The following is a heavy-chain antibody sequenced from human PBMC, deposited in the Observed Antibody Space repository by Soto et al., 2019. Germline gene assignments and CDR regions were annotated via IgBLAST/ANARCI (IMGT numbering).Heavy chain of an antibody. CDR1: GASINSGEDY. V-gene: IGHV4-30-4*01. CDR3: VRDRVRGSRTYAGFDP. D-gene: IGHD3-10*01. Sequence: QVQLQESGPGLVKPSQTLSLTCTVSGASINSGEDYWSWIRQPPGKGLGWMGNIYYYGNPYYNPSLKSRVTISLDTSKNQFSLKLTSVTAADTAVYFCVRDRVRGSRTYAGFDPWGPGTLVTVSS. CDR2: IYYYGNP. J-gene: IGHJ5*02.